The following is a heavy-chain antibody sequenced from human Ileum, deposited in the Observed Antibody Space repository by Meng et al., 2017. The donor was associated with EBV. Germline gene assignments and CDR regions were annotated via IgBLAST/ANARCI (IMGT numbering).Heavy chain of an antibody. J-gene: IGHJ4*02. D-gene: IGHD1-14*01. CDR1: GFTFGDYA. V-gene: IGHV3-30*04. CDR3: AKERRGFYAEH. Sequence: QGQRVWSGGGLVQPGRSLRLSCAASGFTFGDYAMHWVRQAPGKGLEWVALVSYGGSDKLYADSVKGRFTIYRDNSDNTLFLQMNSLKPEDTAVYYCAKERRGFYAEHWGQGTLVTVSS. CDR2: VSYGGSDK.